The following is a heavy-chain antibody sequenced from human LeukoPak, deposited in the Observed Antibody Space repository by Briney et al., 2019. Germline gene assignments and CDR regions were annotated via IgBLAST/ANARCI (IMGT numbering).Heavy chain of an antibody. CDR3: AKVVLRFLEWYYFDY. CDR2: ISGSGDNT. D-gene: IGHD3-3*01. V-gene: IGHV3-23*01. CDR1: GFTFSSYA. J-gene: IGHJ4*02. Sequence: GGSPRLSCAASGFTFSSYAMSWVRQAPGKGLEWVSAISGSGDNTYYADSVKGRFTISRDNSKNTLYLQMNSLRAEDTAVFYCAKVVLRFLEWYYFDYWGQGTLVTVSS.